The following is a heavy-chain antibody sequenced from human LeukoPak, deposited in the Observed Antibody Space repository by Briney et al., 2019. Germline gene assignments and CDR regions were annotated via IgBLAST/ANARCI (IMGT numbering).Heavy chain of an antibody. CDR1: GFIFSNYG. CDR3: ANPQSRGYDYLDY. V-gene: IGHV3-30*18. CDR2: ISIDGSEK. J-gene: IGHJ4*02. Sequence: GRSLRLSCAASGFIFSNYGMHWVRQAPGKGLEWVAVISIDGSEKYYADSVKGRFTISRDNSKNTLYLQMNSLRGDDTAVYYCANPQSRGYDYLDYWGQGTLVTVSS. D-gene: IGHD5-12*01.